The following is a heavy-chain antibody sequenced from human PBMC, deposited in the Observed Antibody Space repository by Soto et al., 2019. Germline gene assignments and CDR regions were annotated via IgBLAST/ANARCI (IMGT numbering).Heavy chain of an antibody. CDR3: AGLSQLVDAGAIN. Sequence: ASVKVSCKASGYTFTSYDINWVRQATGQGLEWMGWMIPNIGNTSYAQKFQGRVTMTRNKSTSTAYMELSSLRSEDTAVYYCAGLSQLVDAGAINWGQGTLVTVSS. CDR2: MIPNIGNT. D-gene: IGHD6-6*01. V-gene: IGHV1-8*02. J-gene: IGHJ4*02. CDR1: GYTFTSYD.